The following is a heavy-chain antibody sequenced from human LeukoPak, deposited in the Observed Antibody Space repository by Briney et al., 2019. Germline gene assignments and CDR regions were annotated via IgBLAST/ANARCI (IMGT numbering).Heavy chain of an antibody. J-gene: IGHJ6*02. V-gene: IGHV3-43*02. CDR2: ISGDGGST. CDR1: GFTSDDYA. CDR3: AKDKYSSSWNGMDV. D-gene: IGHD6-13*01. Sequence: GGSLRLSCAASGFTSDDYAMHWVRQAPGKGLEWVSLISGDGGSTYYADSVKGRFTISRDNSKNSLYLQMNSLRTEDTALYHCAKDKYSSSWNGMDVWGQGTTVTVSS.